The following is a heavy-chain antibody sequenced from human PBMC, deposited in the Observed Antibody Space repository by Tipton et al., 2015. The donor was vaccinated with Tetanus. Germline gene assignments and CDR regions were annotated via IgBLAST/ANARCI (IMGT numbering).Heavy chain of an antibody. J-gene: IGHJ4*02. Sequence: SLRLSCAASGFNFSVYGMHWVRQAPGKGLDWVAVVWYGGSHKYYADSVKGRFTISRDNSKDTVFLQMNSLRAEDTAVYYCARGPSYSGAWYHYWGQGAMVTVSP. CDR1: GFNFSVYG. CDR3: ARGPSYSGAWYHY. CDR2: VWYGGSHK. V-gene: IGHV3-33*01. D-gene: IGHD6-19*01.